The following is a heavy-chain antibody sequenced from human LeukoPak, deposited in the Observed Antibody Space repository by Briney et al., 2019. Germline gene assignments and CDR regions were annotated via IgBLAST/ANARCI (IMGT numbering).Heavy chain of an antibody. CDR2: MYFSGST. Sequence: SETLSLTCTVSVGSISSSIYCWVWIRPPPGRWLEWIGSMYFSGSTYYNPSLKSRVTISADTSKNQFSLNLSSVTAADTAVYYCARINGAQDDAFDIWGQGTMVTVSS. D-gene: IGHD1-26*01. V-gene: IGHV4-39*01. CDR1: VGSISSSIYC. CDR3: ARINGAQDDAFDI. J-gene: IGHJ3*02.